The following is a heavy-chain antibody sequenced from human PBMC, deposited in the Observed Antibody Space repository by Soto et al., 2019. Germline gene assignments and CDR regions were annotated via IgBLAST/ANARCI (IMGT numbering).Heavy chain of an antibody. D-gene: IGHD5-18*01. CDR1: GFTFDDYA. Sequence: PGGSLRLSCAASGFTFDDYAMHWVRQVLGKGLEWVSSISWNSGNIGYADSVKGRFTTSRDNAKNSPYLQMNSLRPEDTALYYCVRSKGGYSYGTPFDYWGQGTLVTVSS. V-gene: IGHV3-9*01. CDR3: VRSKGGYSYGTPFDY. CDR2: ISWNSGNI. J-gene: IGHJ4*02.